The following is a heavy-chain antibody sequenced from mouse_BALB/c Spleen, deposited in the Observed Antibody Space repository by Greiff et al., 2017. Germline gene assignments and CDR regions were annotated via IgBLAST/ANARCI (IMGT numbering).Heavy chain of an antibody. D-gene: IGHD1-1*01. CDR3: AREGFLRAFDY. J-gene: IGHJ2*01. CDR2: INSNGGST. Sequence: EVQLVESGGGLVKPGGSLKLSCAASGFTFSSYGMSWVRQTPDKRLELVATINSNGGSTYYPDSVTGRFTISRDNAKNTLYLQMSSLKAEDTAMYYCAREGFLRAFDYWGQGTTLTVSA. V-gene: IGHV5-6-3*01. CDR1: GFTFSSYG.